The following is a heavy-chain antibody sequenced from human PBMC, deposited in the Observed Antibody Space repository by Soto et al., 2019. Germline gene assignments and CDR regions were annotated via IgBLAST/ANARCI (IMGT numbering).Heavy chain of an antibody. Sequence: EVQLLESGGGLVQPGGSLRLSCAASGFTFSSYAMSWVRQAPGKGLEWVSAISGSGGSTYYADSVKGRFTISRDNSKNTLYLQMNSLRAEDTAVYYCAKLTSDGYCSGGSCEGWSDPRGQGTLVTVSS. CDR3: AKLTSDGYCSGGSCEGWSDP. CDR2: ISGSGGST. D-gene: IGHD2-15*01. J-gene: IGHJ5*02. CDR1: GFTFSSYA. V-gene: IGHV3-23*01.